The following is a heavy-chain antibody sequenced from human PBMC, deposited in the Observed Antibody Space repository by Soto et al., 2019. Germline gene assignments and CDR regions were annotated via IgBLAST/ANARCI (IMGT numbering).Heavy chain of an antibody. CDR2: IYYSGYT. V-gene: IGHV4-59*01. Sequence: SETLSLTCTVSGDSIRSYYWSWIRQPPGKGLEWIGYIYYSGYTSYNPSLKSRVTISVDTSKNQFSLKLNSVTAADTAVYYCARCFSGNFPRRPEEQYYSDSWGQGTLGTGSS. CDR3: ARCFSGNFPRRPEEQYYSDS. J-gene: IGHJ4*02. D-gene: IGHD1-26*01. CDR1: GDSIRSYY.